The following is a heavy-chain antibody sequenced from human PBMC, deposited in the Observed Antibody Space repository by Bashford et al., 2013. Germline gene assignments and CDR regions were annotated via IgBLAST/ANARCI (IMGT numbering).Heavy chain of an antibody. J-gene: IGHJ4*02. CDR3: ARTLGRIGAYGSSNYYPVGFDY. CDR2: TRNKTNSDTT. D-gene: IGHD3-22*01. V-gene: IGHV3-72*01. Sequence: VRQAPGKGLEWVGRTRNKTNSDTTEYAASVKGRFTISRDDSKNSLYLQMNSLKIEDTAVYYCARTLGRIGAYGSSNYYPVGFDYWGQGTPVTVSS.